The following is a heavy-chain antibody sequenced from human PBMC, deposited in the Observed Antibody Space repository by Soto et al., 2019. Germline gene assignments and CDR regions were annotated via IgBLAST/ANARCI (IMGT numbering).Heavy chain of an antibody. Sequence: LRLSCAPSGFTFSSYGMHWARQAPGKGLGWVAVIWYDGSNKVYADSVKGRFTISRDNSKNTLYLQMNSLRAEDTAVYYCARDLSGDYGALDTWGQGTMVTVS. V-gene: IGHV3-33*01. D-gene: IGHD4-17*01. CDR2: IWYDGSNK. CDR1: GFTFSSYG. CDR3: ARDLSGDYGALDT. J-gene: IGHJ3*02.